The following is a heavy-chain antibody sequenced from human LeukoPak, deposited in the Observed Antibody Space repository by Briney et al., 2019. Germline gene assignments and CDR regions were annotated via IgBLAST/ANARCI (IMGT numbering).Heavy chain of an antibody. J-gene: IGHJ4*02. CDR3: ARPRQCYSTTSCANHSDY. V-gene: IGHV3-74*01. CDR1: GFTVSTYW. D-gene: IGHD2-2*01. Sequence: QPGGSLRLSCAASGFTVSTYWMHWVRQAPGKGLVWVSRINSDGGSTSYADSVKGRFTISRDNAKNTLYLEMNSLRAEDTAVYYCARPRQCYSTTSCANHSDYWGQGTLVTVSS. CDR2: INSDGGST.